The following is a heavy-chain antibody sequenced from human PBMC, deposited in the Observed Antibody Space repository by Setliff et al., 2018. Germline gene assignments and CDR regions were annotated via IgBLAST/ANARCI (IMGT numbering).Heavy chain of an antibody. CDR3: AGRRANAASFDH. J-gene: IGHJ4*02. Sequence: PGGSLRLSCAASGFTVSGNDMTWGRLALGKGLEWVSYIHRDGRTYYADSVKGRFTISRDKSKNTLYLQMNSLRVDAPSVYYCAGRRANAASFDHWGQGALVTVSS. CDR2: IHRDGRT. V-gene: IGHV3-66*02. CDR1: GFTVSGND. D-gene: IGHD2-15*01.